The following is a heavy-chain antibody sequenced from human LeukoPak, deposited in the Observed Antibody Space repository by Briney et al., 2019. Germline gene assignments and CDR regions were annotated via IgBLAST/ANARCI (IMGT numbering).Heavy chain of an antibody. D-gene: IGHD4-17*01. J-gene: IGHJ2*01. Sequence: SQTLSLTCAISGYSVSSNSADWNWIRQSPSRGLEWLGRTYYRSKWYNDYAVSVKSRITINPDTSKNQFSLQLNSVTPEDTAVYYCARGVGDYELYFDLWGRGTLVTVSS. CDR3: ARGVGDYELYFDL. CDR2: TYYRSKWYN. CDR1: GYSVSSNSAD. V-gene: IGHV6-1*01.